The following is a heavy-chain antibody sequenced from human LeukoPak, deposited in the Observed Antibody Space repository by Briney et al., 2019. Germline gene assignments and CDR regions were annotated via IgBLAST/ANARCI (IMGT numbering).Heavy chain of an antibody. CDR1: GGTFSSYA. CDR3: AKYDFWSGSTSNYYYYYMDV. D-gene: IGHD3-3*01. J-gene: IGHJ6*03. V-gene: IGHV1-69*01. CDR2: IIPIFGTA. Sequence: ASVKVSCKASGGTFSSYAISWVRQAPGQGLEWMGGIIPIFGTANYAQKFRGRVTITADESTSTAYMELSSLRSEDTAVYYCAKYDFWSGSTSNYYYYYMDVWGKGTTVTVSS.